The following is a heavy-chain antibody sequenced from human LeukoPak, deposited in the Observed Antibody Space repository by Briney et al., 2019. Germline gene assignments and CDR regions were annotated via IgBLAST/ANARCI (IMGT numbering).Heavy chain of an antibody. V-gene: IGHV4-59*11. J-gene: IGHJ5*01. D-gene: IGHD3-10*01. CDR3: ARAPVVRGVFGWFDF. CDR1: AFIFSGHW. Sequence: GSLRLSCEGSAFIFSGHWMNWVRQTPGKGLEWIGHRHDSGSSNYNPSLKSRVTISIDTSKNQFSLILNSVTAADTADYYCARAPVVRGVFGWFDFWGQGLLVTVSS. CDR2: RHDSGSS.